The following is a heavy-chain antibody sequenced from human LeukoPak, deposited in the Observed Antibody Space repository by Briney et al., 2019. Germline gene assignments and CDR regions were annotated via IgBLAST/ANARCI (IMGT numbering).Heavy chain of an antibody. CDR1: GYTFTGYY. Sequence: ASVKVSCKASGYTFTGYYIHWVRQAPGQGLEWMAWINPNSGGTNYAQKFQGRATMTRDTSTSTVYMELSSLRSEDTAVYYCARAVDTATVPFDYWGQGTLVTVSS. CDR2: INPNSGGT. D-gene: IGHD5-18*01. CDR3: ARAVDTATVPFDY. V-gene: IGHV1-2*02. J-gene: IGHJ4*02.